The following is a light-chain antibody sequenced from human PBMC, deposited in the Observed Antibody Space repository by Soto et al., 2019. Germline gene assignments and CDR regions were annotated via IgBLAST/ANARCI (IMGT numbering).Light chain of an antibody. CDR3: QQSYSTPWT. V-gene: IGKV1-5*01. Sequence: DIPMTQSPSTLSASVGDRVTITCRASQSISSWLAWYQQKPGKAPKLLIYDASSLESGVPSRFSGSGSGTEFTLTITSLQPDDFATYYCQQSYSTPWTFGQGTRLEIK. CDR1: QSISSW. J-gene: IGKJ2*01. CDR2: DAS.